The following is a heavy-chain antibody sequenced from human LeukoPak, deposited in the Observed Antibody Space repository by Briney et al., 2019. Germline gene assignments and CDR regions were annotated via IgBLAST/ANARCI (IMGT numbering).Heavy chain of an antibody. CDR2: IYYSGST. D-gene: IGHD6-13*01. CDR1: GGSISSSSYY. J-gene: IGHJ4*02. CDR3: ARHGGSWYSYFDY. V-gene: IGHV4-39*01. Sequence: PSETLSLTCTVSGGSISSSSYYWGWIRQPPGKGLEWIGSIYYSGSTYYNPSLKSRVTISVDTSKNQFSLKLSSVTAADTAVYYCARHGGSWYSYFDYWGQGTLVTVSS.